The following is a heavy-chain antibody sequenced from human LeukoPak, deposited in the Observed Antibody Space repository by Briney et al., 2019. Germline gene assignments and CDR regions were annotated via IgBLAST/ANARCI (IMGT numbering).Heavy chain of an antibody. CDR1: GGSIDTYY. D-gene: IGHD4-17*01. Sequence: PSETLSLTCTVSGGSIDTYYWSWFRQPPGKTLEWIGYINFSWSTNYNPSLKSRVTLSVDTSKNELALKLSSVTAADTAVYYCARGRGDYGDYMDSWGQGTLVTVSS. CDR3: ARGRGDYGDYMDS. V-gene: IGHV4-59*01. J-gene: IGHJ4*02. CDR2: INFSWST.